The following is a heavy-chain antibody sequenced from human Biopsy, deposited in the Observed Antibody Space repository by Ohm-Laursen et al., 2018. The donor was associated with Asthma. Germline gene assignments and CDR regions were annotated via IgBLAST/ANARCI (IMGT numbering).Heavy chain of an antibody. J-gene: IGHJ3*02. CDR2: INAANGNT. V-gene: IGHV1-3*01. CDR3: ARTYYDFLTGQVNDAFAM. D-gene: IGHD3-9*01. CDR1: GYTFISYA. Sequence: GASVKVSCKASGYTFISYAIHWVRKAPGKRLEGMGWINAANGNTKYSQKFQGRVTITRGTSASTAYMELSSLRSEDTAVNYCARTYYDFLTGQVNDAFAMWGQGTMVTVSS.